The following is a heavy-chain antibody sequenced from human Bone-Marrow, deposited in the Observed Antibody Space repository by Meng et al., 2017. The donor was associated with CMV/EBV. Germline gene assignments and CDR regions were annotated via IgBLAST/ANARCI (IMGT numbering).Heavy chain of an antibody. CDR3: ARANSSSWYGGDYYYYGMDV. D-gene: IGHD6-13*01. J-gene: IGHJ6*02. CDR2: MNPNSGNT. V-gene: IGHV1-8*01. Sequence: ASVEVSCKASGYTFTSYDINWVRQATGQGLEWMGWMNPNSGNTGYAQKFQGRVTMTRNTSISTAYMELSSLRSEDTAVYYCARANSSSWYGGDYYYYGMDVWGQGTTVTVSS. CDR1: GYTFTSYD.